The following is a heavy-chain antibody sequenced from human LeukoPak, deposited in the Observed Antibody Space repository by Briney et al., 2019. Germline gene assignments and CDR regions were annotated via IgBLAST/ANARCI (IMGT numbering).Heavy chain of an antibody. CDR2: ISSSGSTI. CDR1: GFTFSYYY. CDR3: ARAARWELLAPYYYYYMDV. D-gene: IGHD1-26*01. J-gene: IGHJ6*03. Sequence: GGSLRLSCAASGFTFSYYYMSWIRQAPGKGLEWVSYISSSGSTIYYADSVKGRFTISRDNAKNSLYLQMNSLRAEDTAVYYCARAARWELLAPYYYYYMDVWGKGTTVTVSS. V-gene: IGHV3-11*04.